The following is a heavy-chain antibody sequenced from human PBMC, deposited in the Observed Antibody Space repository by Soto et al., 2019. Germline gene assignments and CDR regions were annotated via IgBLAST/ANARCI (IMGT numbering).Heavy chain of an antibody. J-gene: IGHJ6*02. CDR3: ARDLWGYCGTDCYPLDV. CDR1: GGSISSYY. Sequence: SETLSLTCTFSGGSISSYYWSWIRQPPGKGLEWIGYIYYSGSTNYNPSLKSRVTISVDTSKNQFSLKLSSVTAADTAVYYCARDLWGYCGTDCYPLDVWGQGTTVTVSS. V-gene: IGHV4-59*01. CDR2: IYYSGST. D-gene: IGHD2-21*02.